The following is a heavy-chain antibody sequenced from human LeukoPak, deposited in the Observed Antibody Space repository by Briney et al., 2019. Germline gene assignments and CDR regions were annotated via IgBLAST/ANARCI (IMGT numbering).Heavy chain of an antibody. CDR3: ARHDSLGGYYYYGMDV. CDR2: ISSSSSYI. D-gene: IGHD3-16*01. CDR1: GFTFSSYS. V-gene: IGHV3-21*01. J-gene: IGHJ6*02. Sequence: GGSLRLSCAASGFTFSSYSMNWVRQAPGKGLKWVSSISSSSSYIYYADSVKGRFTISRDNAKNSLYLQMNSLRAEDTAVYNCARHDSLGGYYYYGMDVWGQGTTVTVSS.